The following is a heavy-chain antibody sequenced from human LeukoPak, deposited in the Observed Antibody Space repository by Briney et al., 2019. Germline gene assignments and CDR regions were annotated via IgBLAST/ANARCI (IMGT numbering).Heavy chain of an antibody. J-gene: IGHJ4*02. D-gene: IGHD3-22*01. V-gene: IGHV4-34*01. Sequence: SSETLSLTCAVYGGSFSGYYWSWIRQPPGKGLEWIGEINHSGSTNYNPSLKSRVTISVDTSKNQFSLKLSSVTAADTAVYYCARIGYYYDGSGYYYVGRYYFDYWGQGTLVTVSS. CDR2: INHSGST. CDR1: GGSFSGYY. CDR3: ARIGYYYDGSGYYYVGRYYFDY.